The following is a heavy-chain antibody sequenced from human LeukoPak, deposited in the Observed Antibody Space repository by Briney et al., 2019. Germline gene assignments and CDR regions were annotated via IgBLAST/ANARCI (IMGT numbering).Heavy chain of an antibody. D-gene: IGHD4-23*01. CDR3: ARAEKSGNSALDY. CDR2: IYTSGST. V-gene: IGHV4-61*02. Sequence: SQTLSLTCTVSGGSISSGSYYWSWIRQPAGKGLEWIGRIYTSGSTNYNPSLKSRVTISVDTSKNQFSLKLSSVTAADTAVYYCARAEKSGNSALDYWGQGTLVTVSS. J-gene: IGHJ4*02. CDR1: GGSISSGSYY.